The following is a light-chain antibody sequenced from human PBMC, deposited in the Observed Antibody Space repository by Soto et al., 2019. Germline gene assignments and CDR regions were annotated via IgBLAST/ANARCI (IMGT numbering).Light chain of an antibody. CDR2: DAS. CDR1: SSDVGGYNY. J-gene: IGLJ2*01. Sequence: QSALTQPRSVSGSPGQSVTISCTGTSSDVGGYNYVSWYQQHPGKAPKLMMYDASKRPSGVPDRFSGSKSGNTASLTIYGLQAEDEADYYCCSYAGSYTFGVFGGGTKLTVL. V-gene: IGLV2-11*01. CDR3: CSYAGSYTFGV.